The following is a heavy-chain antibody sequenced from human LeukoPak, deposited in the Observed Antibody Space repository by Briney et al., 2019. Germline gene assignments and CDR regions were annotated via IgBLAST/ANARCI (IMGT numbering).Heavy chain of an antibody. CDR1: GFTFSDAW. V-gene: IGHV3-15*01. CDR3: TTVGRQYSRYLDY. D-gene: IGHD6-6*01. J-gene: IGHJ4*02. CDR2: IKHKYDGGTT. Sequence: GGSLRLSCAASGFTFSDAWTSWVRQAPGKGLEWVGLIKHKYDGGTTDYAAPVKGRFTISRDDSKNTLFLQMNSLKTEDTALYYCTTVGRQYSRYLDYWGQGTLVTVSS.